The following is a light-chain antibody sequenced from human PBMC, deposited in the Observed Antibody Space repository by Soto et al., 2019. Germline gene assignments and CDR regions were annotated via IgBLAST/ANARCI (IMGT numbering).Light chain of an antibody. V-gene: IGKV2-30*01. CDR2: KVS. J-gene: IGKJ5*01. CDR3: MQGTQWPVS. Sequence: DVAMTQSPLSLPVTLGQPASISCKSSQSLIYRDGNTYLHWIQQTPGQSPRLLLYKVSNRESGVQDRFSGGGSGTAFTLKISRVEAEDIGVYYGMQGTQWPVSVGQGTRLEIK. CDR1: QSLIYRDGNTY.